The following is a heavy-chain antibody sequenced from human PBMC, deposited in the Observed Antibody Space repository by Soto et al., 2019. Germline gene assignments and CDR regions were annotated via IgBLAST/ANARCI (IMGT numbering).Heavy chain of an antibody. CDR2: ISCCGGYT. CDR3: AKADGEQWLIPHLDN. Sequence: EVHLLESGGGVVQPGGSLRLSCEASGFNFKKFAMGWVRQAPGEGLEWVSGISCCGGYTFYADSVKGRFSLARDDSKKTLSLQLNSLRVEDTAHYYCAKADGEQWLIPHLDNWGQGTQVTVS. J-gene: IGHJ1*01. V-gene: IGHV3-23*01. CDR1: GFNFKKFA. D-gene: IGHD6-19*01.